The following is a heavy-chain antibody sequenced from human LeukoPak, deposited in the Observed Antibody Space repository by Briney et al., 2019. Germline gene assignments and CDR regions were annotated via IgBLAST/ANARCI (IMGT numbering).Heavy chain of an antibody. D-gene: IGHD6-13*01. CDR2: IYYSGST. V-gene: IGHV4-59*01. J-gene: IGHJ6*03. CDR1: GGSISSYY. Sequence: SETLSLTCTVSGGSISSYYWSWIRQPPGKGLEWIGYIYYSGSTNYNPSLKSRVTISVDTSKNQFSLKLSSVTAADTAVYYCTTDIAGYSSSWYVPYYYYYYYMDVWGKGTTVTISS. CDR3: TTDIAGYSSSWYVPYYYYYYYMDV.